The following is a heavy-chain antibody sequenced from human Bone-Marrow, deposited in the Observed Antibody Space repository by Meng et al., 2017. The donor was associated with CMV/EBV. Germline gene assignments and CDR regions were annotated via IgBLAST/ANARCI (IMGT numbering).Heavy chain of an antibody. Sequence: GSLRLSCTVSGGSISSSSYYWGWIRQPPGKGLEWIGSIYYSGSTYYNPSLKSRVTISVDTSKNQFSLKLSSVTAADTAVYYCARQYIVVVPAAIDYWGQGTRVTVSS. CDR2: IYYSGST. J-gene: IGHJ4*02. V-gene: IGHV4-39*01. CDR1: GGSISSSSYY. D-gene: IGHD2-2*01. CDR3: ARQYIVVVPAAIDY.